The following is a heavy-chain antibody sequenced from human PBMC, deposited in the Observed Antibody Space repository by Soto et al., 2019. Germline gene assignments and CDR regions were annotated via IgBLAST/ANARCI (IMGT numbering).Heavy chain of an antibody. CDR3: AKDMVGYYYGMDV. V-gene: IGHV3-9*01. CDR2: ISWNSGSI. CDR1: GFTFDDYA. Sequence: EVQLVESGGGLVQPGRSLRLSCAASGFTFDDYAMHWVRQAPGKGLEWVSGISWNSGSIGYADSVKGRFTISRDNAKNSLYLQMNSLRAEDTALYYCAKDMVGYYYGMDVWGQGTTVTVSS. D-gene: IGHD2-15*01. J-gene: IGHJ6*02.